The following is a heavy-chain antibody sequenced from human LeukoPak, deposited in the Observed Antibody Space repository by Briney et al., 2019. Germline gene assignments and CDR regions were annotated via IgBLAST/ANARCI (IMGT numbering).Heavy chain of an antibody. CDR2: MYYSGNI. V-gene: IGHV4-39*07. Sequence: SETLSLTCTVSGGSISSSTYYWGWIRQPPGKGLEWIGSMYYSGNIYYNPSLKSRVTISVDTSKNQFSLKLSSVTAADTAVYYCAREGGTGTTSLDYWGQGTLVTVSS. D-gene: IGHD1-1*01. CDR3: AREGGTGTTSLDY. CDR1: GGSISSSTYY. J-gene: IGHJ4*02.